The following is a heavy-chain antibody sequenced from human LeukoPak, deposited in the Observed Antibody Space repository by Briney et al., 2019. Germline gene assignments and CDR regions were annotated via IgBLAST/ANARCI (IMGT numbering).Heavy chain of an antibody. J-gene: IGHJ4*02. V-gene: IGHV5-51*01. CDR2: FYPGDSDT. D-gene: IGHD2-2*01. CDR3: ARRAKLGYCSSTSCSYYFDY. CDR1: GYSFTSYW. Sequence: GESLKISCKGSGYSFTSYWIGWVRQMPGKGLEWMGIFYPGDSDTRYSPSFQGQVTISADKSISTAYLQWSSLKASDTAMYYCARRAKLGYCSSTSCSYYFDYWGQGTLVTVSS.